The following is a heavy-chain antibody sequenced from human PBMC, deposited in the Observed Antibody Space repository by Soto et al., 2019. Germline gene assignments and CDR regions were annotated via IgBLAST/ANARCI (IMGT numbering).Heavy chain of an antibody. J-gene: IGHJ3*02. CDR2: INPNSGGT. V-gene: IGHV1-2*04. D-gene: IGHD6-6*01. Sequence: ASVKVSCKASGYTFTGYYMHWVRQAPGQGLEWMGWINPNSGGTNYAQKFQGWVTMTRDTSISTAYMELSRLRSDDTAVYYCATSLILDSSSSDPDAFDIWGQGTMVTVPS. CDR3: ATSLILDSSSSDPDAFDI. CDR1: GYTFTGYY.